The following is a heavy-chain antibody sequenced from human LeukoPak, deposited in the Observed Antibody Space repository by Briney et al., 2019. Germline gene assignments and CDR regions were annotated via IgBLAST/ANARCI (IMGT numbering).Heavy chain of an antibody. CDR3: AKADIITMVRGVTLDAFDI. CDR2: ISGSGGST. V-gene: IGHV3-23*01. D-gene: IGHD3-10*01. Sequence: GGSLRLSCAASGFTFSSYAMSWVRQAPGKGLEWVSAISGSGGSTYYADSAKGRFTISRDNSKNTLYLQMNSLRAEDTAVYYCAKADIITMVRGVTLDAFDIWGQGTMVTVSS. J-gene: IGHJ3*02. CDR1: GFTFSSYA.